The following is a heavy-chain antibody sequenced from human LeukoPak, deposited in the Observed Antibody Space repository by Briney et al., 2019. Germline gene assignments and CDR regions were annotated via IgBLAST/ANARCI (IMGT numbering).Heavy chain of an antibody. CDR3: AKRGTRWELLPGYFDY. CDR1: GFTFSSYG. Sequence: GGSLRLSCAASGFTFSSYGMHWVRQAPGKGLEWVAFIRYDGSNKYYADSVKGRFTISRDNSKNTLYLQMNSLRAEDTAVYYCAKRGTRWELLPGYFDYWGQGTLVTVSS. CDR2: IRYDGSNK. V-gene: IGHV3-30*02. J-gene: IGHJ4*02. D-gene: IGHD1-26*01.